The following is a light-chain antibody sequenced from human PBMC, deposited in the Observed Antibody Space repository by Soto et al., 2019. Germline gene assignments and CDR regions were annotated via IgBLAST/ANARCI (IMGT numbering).Light chain of an antibody. CDR2: DAS. V-gene: IGKV1-39*01. Sequence: DIRMTQSPSSLSASVGDRVTITCRASQSISSYLNWYQEKPGKAPKLLIYDASSLQSGVPSRFSGSGSGTDFTLTISRLEPEDFAVYYCQQYGSLSWTFGQGTKVDIK. CDR1: QSISSY. J-gene: IGKJ1*01. CDR3: QQYGSLSWT.